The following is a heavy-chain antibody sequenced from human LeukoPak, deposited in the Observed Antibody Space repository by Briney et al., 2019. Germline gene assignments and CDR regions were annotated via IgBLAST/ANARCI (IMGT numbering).Heavy chain of an antibody. CDR3: ARSQQERRGSYYTFDY. J-gene: IGHJ4*02. CDR1: GGSISSYY. CDR2: IYYSGST. V-gene: IGHV4-59*08. Sequence: KPSETLSLTCTVSGGSISSYYWSWIRQPPGKGLEWIGYIYYSGSTNYNPSLKSRVTISVDTSKNQFSLKLSSVTAADTAVYYCARSQQERRGSYYTFDYWGQGTLVTVSS. D-gene: IGHD1-26*01.